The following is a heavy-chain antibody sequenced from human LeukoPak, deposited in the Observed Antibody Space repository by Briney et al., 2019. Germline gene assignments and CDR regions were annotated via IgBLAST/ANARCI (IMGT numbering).Heavy chain of an antibody. CDR1: GDSISSHY. CDR3: ARDAVGASFDY. CDR2: ISYSGST. D-gene: IGHD1-26*01. Sequence: SETLSLTCTVSGDSISSHYWRWIRQPPGKGLEWIGYISYSGSTNYNPSLKSRVTISVDTSKIQFSLRLSSVTAADTAVYYCARDAVGASFDYWGQGTLVTVSS. V-gene: IGHV4-59*11. J-gene: IGHJ4*02.